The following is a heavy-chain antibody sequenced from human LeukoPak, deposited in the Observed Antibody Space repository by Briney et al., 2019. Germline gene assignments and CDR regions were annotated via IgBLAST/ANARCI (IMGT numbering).Heavy chain of an antibody. Sequence: GGSLRLSCAASGFTFSSYSMNWVRQAPGKGLEWVSYISSSSSTIYYADSVKGRFTISRDNAKNSLYLQMNSLRAEDTTVYYCARDPPTEGSYYIFYYYYYMDVWGKGTTVTVSS. CDR3: ARDPPTEGSYYIFYYYYYMDV. D-gene: IGHD3-10*01. J-gene: IGHJ6*03. CDR2: ISSSSSTI. V-gene: IGHV3-48*01. CDR1: GFTFSSYS.